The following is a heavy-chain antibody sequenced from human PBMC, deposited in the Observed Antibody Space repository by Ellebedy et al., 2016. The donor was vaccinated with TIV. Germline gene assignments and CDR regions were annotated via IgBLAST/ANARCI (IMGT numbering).Heavy chain of an antibody. Sequence: SETLSLXCAVYGGSFSGYYWSWIRQPPGKGLEWIGEINHSGSTNYNPSLKSRVTISVDTSKNQFSLKLSSVTAADTAVYYCARGKPRGVTGYWGQGTLVTVSS. V-gene: IGHV4-34*01. CDR3: ARGKPRGVTGY. CDR2: INHSGST. CDR1: GGSFSGYY. J-gene: IGHJ4*02. D-gene: IGHD3-10*01.